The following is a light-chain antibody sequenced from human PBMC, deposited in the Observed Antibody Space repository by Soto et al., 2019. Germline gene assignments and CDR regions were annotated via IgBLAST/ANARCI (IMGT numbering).Light chain of an antibody. Sequence: EIVLTQSPGTLSLSPGERATLSCRASQIVSSNFLTWYQQKPGQAPRLLIYAASSRAAGIPDRISGSGSGTDFTLTISRLEPEDSAVYHCQQYGSSPTTFGQGTKVDI. J-gene: IGKJ1*01. CDR1: QIVSSNF. CDR2: AAS. V-gene: IGKV3-20*01. CDR3: QQYGSSPTT.